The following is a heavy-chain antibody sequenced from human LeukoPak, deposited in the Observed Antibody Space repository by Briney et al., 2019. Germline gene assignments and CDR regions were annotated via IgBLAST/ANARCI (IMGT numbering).Heavy chain of an antibody. CDR2: IYPGDSDT. V-gene: IGHV5-51*01. CDR3: ARPHDYGDSYDAFDI. J-gene: IGHJ3*02. D-gene: IGHD4-17*01. CDR1: GYRFTSYW. Sequence: GESLKISCKGSGYRFTSYWIGWVRQMPGKGVEWMGIIYPGDSDTRYSPSFQGQVTISADKSISTAYLPWSSLKASDTAMYYCARPHDYGDSYDAFDIWGQGKMVTVSS.